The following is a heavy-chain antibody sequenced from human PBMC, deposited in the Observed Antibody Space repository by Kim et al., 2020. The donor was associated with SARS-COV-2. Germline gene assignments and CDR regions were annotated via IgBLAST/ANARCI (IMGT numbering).Heavy chain of an antibody. Sequence: SGYYPPPLKSQVTISEDTSKNQVSLKLSAVAAAITAVYYCARHGAGAFDIWGQGTMVTVSS. V-gene: IGHV4-30-2*03. CDR3: ARHGAGAFDI. CDR2: SG. D-gene: IGHD2-15*01. J-gene: IGHJ3*02.